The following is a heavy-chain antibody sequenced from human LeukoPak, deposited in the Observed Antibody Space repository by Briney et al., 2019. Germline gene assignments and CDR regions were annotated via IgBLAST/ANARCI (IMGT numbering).Heavy chain of an antibody. Sequence: GGSLRLSCAASGFTFSSYAMSWVRQAPGKGLEWVSAISGSGGSTYYADSVKGRFTSSRDNSKNTLYLQMNSLRAEDTAVYYCAKARYCSRISCYAYFDYWGQGTLVTVSS. CDR3: AKARYCSRISCYAYFDY. J-gene: IGHJ4*02. D-gene: IGHD2-2*01. V-gene: IGHV3-23*01. CDR2: ISGSGGST. CDR1: GFTFSSYA.